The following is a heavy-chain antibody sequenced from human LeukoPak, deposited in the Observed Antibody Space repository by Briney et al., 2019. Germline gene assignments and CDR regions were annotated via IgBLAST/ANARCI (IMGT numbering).Heavy chain of an antibody. CDR3: AKDISRNFVVVPAADY. V-gene: IGHV3-23*01. Sequence: PGGSLRLSCAASGFTFSSHAMSWVRQAPGKGLEWVSAISGSGGSTYYADSVKGRFTVSRDNSKNSLYLQMNSLRTEDTALYYCAKDISRNFVVVPAADYWGQGTLVTVSS. J-gene: IGHJ4*02. CDR1: GFTFSSHA. D-gene: IGHD2-2*01. CDR2: ISGSGGST.